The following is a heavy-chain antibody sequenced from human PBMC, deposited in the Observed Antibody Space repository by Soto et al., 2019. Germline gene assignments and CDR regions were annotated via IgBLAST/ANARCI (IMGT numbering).Heavy chain of an antibody. Sequence: GASVKVSCKASGYTFTSYDIKWVRQATGQGLEWMGRIIPILGIANYAQKFQGRVTITADKSTSTAYMELSSLRSEDTAVYYCARDLHAPSITIFARYYGMDVWGQGTTVTVSS. CDR3: ARDLHAPSITIFARYYGMDV. CDR2: IIPILGIA. D-gene: IGHD3-9*01. CDR1: GYTFTSYD. J-gene: IGHJ6*02. V-gene: IGHV1-69*04.